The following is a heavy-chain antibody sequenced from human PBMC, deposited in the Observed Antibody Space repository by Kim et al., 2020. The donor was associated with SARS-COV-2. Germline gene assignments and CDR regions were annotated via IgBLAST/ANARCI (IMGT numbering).Heavy chain of an antibody. CDR1: GGSISSGDYY. D-gene: IGHD7-27*01. CDR3: ARTETGGNYFDY. V-gene: IGHV4-30-4*01. Sequence: SETLSLTCTVSGGSISSGDYYWSWIRQPPGKGLEWIGYIYYSGSTYYNPSLKSRVTISVDTSKNQFSLKLSSVTAADTAVYYCARTETGGNYFDYWGQGTLVTVSS. J-gene: IGHJ4*02. CDR2: IYYSGST.